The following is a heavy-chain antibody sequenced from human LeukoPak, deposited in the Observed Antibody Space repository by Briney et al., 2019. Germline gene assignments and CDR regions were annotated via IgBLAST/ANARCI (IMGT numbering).Heavy chain of an antibody. CDR2: IIPIFGTA. CDR1: GGTFSSYA. V-gene: IGHV1-69*05. D-gene: IGHD6-13*01. J-gene: IGHJ4*02. CDR3: ARDLYSSSWYGGYFDY. Sequence: ASVKVSCKASGGTFSSYAISWVRQAPGQGLEWMGGIIPIFGTANYAQKFQGRVTITTDESTSTAYMELSSLRSEDTAVYYCARDLYSSSWYGGYFDYWGQGTLVTVSS.